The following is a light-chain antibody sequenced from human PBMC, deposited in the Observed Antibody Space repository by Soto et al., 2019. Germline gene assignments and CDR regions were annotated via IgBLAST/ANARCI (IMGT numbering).Light chain of an antibody. CDR3: QQYALYPWT. V-gene: IGKV1-5*03. CDR2: KAS. CDR1: QSISSW. Sequence: DIQMTQSPSTLSASVGDRVTITCRASQSISSWLAWYQQKPGNAPKLLFYKASSLETGVPARFSGSGSGTEFTLTISSLQPDDFATYYCQQYALYPWTFGQGTKVEI. J-gene: IGKJ1*01.